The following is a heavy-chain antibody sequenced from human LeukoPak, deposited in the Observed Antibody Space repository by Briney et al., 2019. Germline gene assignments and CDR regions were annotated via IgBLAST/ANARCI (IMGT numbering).Heavy chain of an antibody. CDR2: IYYSGST. Sequence: SETLSLTCTVSGGSISSYYWSWIRQPPGKGLEWIGYIYYSGSTNYNPSLKSRVTISVDTSKNQFSLKLSSVTAADTAVFYCARVALGRRWLQTSYYYGMDVWGQGTTVTVSS. CDR1: GGSISSYY. V-gene: IGHV4-59*01. D-gene: IGHD5-24*01. CDR3: ARVALGRRWLQTSYYYGMDV. J-gene: IGHJ6*02.